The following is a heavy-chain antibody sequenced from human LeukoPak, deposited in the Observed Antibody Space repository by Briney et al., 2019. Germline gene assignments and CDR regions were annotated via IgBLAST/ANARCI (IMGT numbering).Heavy chain of an antibody. CDR3: TRQWCNGGACYGDS. CDR2: TYYRSKWYN. J-gene: IGHJ4*02. D-gene: IGHD2-8*02. CDR1: GDIVSSDSAA. Sequence: SQTLSLTCAISGDIVSSDSAAWNWIRQSPSRGLEWLGRTYYRSKWYNDYAVSLKSRITIKPDTSKNQFSLHLYSVTPEDTAVYYCTRQWCNGGACYGDSWGQGTLVTVSS. V-gene: IGHV6-1*01.